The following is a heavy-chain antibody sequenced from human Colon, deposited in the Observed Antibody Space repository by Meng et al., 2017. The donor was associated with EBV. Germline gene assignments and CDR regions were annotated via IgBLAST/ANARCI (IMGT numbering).Heavy chain of an antibody. V-gene: IGHV4-61*01. J-gene: IGHJ5*02. Sequence: GLVEPSEPLSRTSTVSGASGAAGRYYWSWIRQPPGKGLEWISYIYYIGGTNYNPSLKSRLTISLDTSKNQFSLSLRSVTAADTAVYYCARVSGRSFDPWGQGTLVTVSS. CDR2: IYYIGGT. D-gene: IGHD3-10*01. CDR1: GASGAAGRYY. CDR3: ARVSGRSFDP.